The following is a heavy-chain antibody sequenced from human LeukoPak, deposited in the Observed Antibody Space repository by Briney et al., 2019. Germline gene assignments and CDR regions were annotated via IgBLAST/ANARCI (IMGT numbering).Heavy chain of an antibody. D-gene: IGHD3-3*01. J-gene: IGHJ4*02. Sequence: EASVKVSCKASGYTFTSYDINWVRQAPGQGLEWMGWISAYNGNTNYAQKLQGRVTMTTDTSTSTAYMELRSLRSDDTAVYYCARFDSAIFVGYFDYWGQGTLVTVSS. CDR2: ISAYNGNT. CDR3: ARFDSAIFVGYFDY. V-gene: IGHV1-18*01. CDR1: GYTFTSYD.